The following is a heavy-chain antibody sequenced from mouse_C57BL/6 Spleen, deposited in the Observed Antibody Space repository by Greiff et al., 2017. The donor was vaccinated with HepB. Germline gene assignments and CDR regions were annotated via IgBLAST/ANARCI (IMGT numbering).Heavy chain of an antibody. CDR3: ARGGSSGYALDY. CDR2: IDPSDSYT. J-gene: IGHJ2*01. D-gene: IGHD3-2*02. V-gene: IGHV1-50*01. Sequence: QQSCKASGYTFTSYWMQWVKQRPGQGLEWIGEIDPSDSYTNYNQKFKGKATLTVDTSSSTAYMQLSSLTSEDSAVYYCARGGSSGYALDYWGQGTTLTVSS. CDR1: GYTFTSYW.